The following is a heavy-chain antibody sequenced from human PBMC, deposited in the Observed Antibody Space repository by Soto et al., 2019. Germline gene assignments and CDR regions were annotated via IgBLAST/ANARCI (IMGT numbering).Heavy chain of an antibody. CDR2: IYHSGST. Sequence: QLQLQESGSGLVKPSQTLSLTCAVSGGSIRSGGYSWSWIRQQPGKGLEWIGYIYHSGSTYDNPSLKSRVTLSVDRSKNQSSLKLSSVTAADTAVYYCARTTDYYDSSGWGHAYYSDHWCQGTLDTVSS. CDR3: ARTTDYYDSSGWGHAYYSDH. CDR1: GGSIRSGGYS. D-gene: IGHD3-22*01. V-gene: IGHV4-30-2*01. J-gene: IGHJ4*02.